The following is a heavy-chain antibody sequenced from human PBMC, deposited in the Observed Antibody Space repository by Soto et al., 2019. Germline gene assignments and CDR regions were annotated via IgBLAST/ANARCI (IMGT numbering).Heavy chain of an antibody. Sequence: SGPTLVNPTPTLTLTCTFSGFSLSTSGVGVGWIRQPPGKALEWLALIYWNDDKRYSPSLKSRLTITKDTSKNQVVLTMTNMDPVDTATYYCAHRATYYDFWSWFPSFDYCGQGTLVTVSS. CDR3: AHRATYYDFWSWFPSFDY. D-gene: IGHD3-3*01. J-gene: IGHJ4*02. CDR2: IYWNDDK. CDR1: GFSLSTSGVG. V-gene: IGHV2-5*01.